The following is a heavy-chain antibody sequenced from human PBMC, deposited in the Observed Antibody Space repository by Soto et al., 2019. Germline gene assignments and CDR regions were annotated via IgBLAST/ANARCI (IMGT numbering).Heavy chain of an antibody. Sequence: GESLKISCKGSGYSFTSYWIGWVRQMPGKGLEWMGIIYPGDSDTRYSPSFQGQVTISADKSISTAYLQWSSLKASDTAMYYCASQRSYYYDSSSIDDGFDIWGQGTMVTVSS. J-gene: IGHJ3*02. CDR1: GYSFTSYW. V-gene: IGHV5-51*01. CDR2: IYPGDSDT. CDR3: ASQRSYYYDSSSIDDGFDI. D-gene: IGHD3-22*01.